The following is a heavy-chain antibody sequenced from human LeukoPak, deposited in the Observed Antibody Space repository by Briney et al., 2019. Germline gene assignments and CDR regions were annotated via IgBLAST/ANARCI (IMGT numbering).Heavy chain of an antibody. Sequence: GGSLRLSCAASGFTLTSYAMSWVRQAPGKGLEWVSPISATGGSTYYADSVKGRFAISRDNSKNTLFLQMNSLRAEDTAVYYRARPQYSVAGTRDYWGQGTLVTVSS. CDR2: ISATGGST. J-gene: IGHJ4*02. CDR3: ARPQYSVAGTRDY. CDR1: GFTLTSYA. D-gene: IGHD6-19*01. V-gene: IGHV3-23*01.